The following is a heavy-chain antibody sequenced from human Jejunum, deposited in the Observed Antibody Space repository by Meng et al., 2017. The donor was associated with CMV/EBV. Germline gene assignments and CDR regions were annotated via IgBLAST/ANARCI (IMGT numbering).Heavy chain of an antibody. J-gene: IGHJ4*02. Sequence: VSGGSVSSGSYYWSWIRQPPGKGLEFIGYIYYNGNTNYNPSLMRRVTISLDTSQNHFSLKLTSVTAADTAVYYCARGTWAAAPSDYWGQGVLVTVSS. D-gene: IGHD1-1*01. CDR1: GGSVSSGSYY. CDR3: ARGTWAAAPSDY. CDR2: IYYNGNT. V-gene: IGHV4-61*03.